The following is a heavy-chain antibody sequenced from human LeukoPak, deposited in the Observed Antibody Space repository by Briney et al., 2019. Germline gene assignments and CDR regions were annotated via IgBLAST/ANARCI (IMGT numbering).Heavy chain of an antibody. V-gene: IGHV1-2*02. CDR1: GYTFTGYY. Sequence: ASVKVSCKASGYTFTGYYMHWVRQAPGQGLEWMGWINPNSGGTNYAQKFQGRVTMTRDTSISTAYVELSRLRSDDTAVYYCARLVTMIVVVQVSDYWGQGTLVTVPS. CDR3: ARLVTMIVVVQVSDY. CDR2: INPNSGGT. J-gene: IGHJ4*02. D-gene: IGHD3-22*01.